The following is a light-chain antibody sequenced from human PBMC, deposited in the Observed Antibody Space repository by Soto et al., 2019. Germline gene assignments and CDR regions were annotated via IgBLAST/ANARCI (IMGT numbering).Light chain of an antibody. CDR1: QSVSSNY. CDR3: QHYGSSPPEFT. J-gene: IGKJ3*01. CDR2: GAS. Sequence: LTQSPGTLSLSPGERATLSCRASQSVSSNYLAWYQQRPGQAPRLLLFGASYRATGIPDRFSGSGSGTDFTLTISRLEPEDFAVYYCQHYGSSPPEFTFGPGTRVDSK. V-gene: IGKV3-20*01.